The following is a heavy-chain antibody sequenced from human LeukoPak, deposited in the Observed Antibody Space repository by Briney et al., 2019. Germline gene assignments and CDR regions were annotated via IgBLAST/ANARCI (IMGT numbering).Heavy chain of an antibody. J-gene: IGHJ6*02. D-gene: IGHD2-2*01. V-gene: IGHV1-18*01. Sequence: ASVKVSCKASGYTLTSYGISWVRQAPGQGLEWMGWISAYNGNTNYAQKLQGRVTMTTDTSTSTAYMELRSLRSDDTAVYYCARDRNIVVVPAAIYYGMDVWGQGTTVTVSS. CDR3: ARDRNIVVVPAAIYYGMDV. CDR2: ISAYNGNT. CDR1: GYTLTSYG.